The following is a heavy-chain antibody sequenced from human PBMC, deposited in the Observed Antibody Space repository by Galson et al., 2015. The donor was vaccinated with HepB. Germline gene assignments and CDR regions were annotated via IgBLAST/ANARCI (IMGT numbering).Heavy chain of an antibody. Sequence: SLRLSCAASGFTFSSYAMHWVRQAPGKGLEWVAVISYDGSNKYYADSVKGRFTISRDNSKNTLYLQMNSLRAEDTAVYYCARVAVAGSRGYYYYYMDVWGKGTTVTVSS. CDR3: ARVAVAGSRGYYYYYMDV. D-gene: IGHD6-19*01. CDR1: GFTFSSYA. CDR2: ISYDGSNK. J-gene: IGHJ6*03. V-gene: IGHV3-30-3*01.